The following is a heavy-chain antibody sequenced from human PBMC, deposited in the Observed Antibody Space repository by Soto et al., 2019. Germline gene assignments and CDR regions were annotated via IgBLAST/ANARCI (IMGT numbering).Heavy chain of an antibody. CDR3: SWAGFGEFVDY. Sequence: PSETLSLTCAVYGGSFSGYYCSWIRQPPGKGLEWIGEINHSGSTNYNPSLKSRVTISVDTSKNQFSLKLSSVTAADTAVYYCSWAGFGEFVDYWGQGTLVTVSS. CDR2: INHSGST. V-gene: IGHV4-34*01. CDR1: GGSFSGYY. D-gene: IGHD3-10*01. J-gene: IGHJ4*02.